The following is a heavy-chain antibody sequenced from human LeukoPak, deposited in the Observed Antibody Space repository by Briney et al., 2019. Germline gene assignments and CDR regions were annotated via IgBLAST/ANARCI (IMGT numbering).Heavy chain of an antibody. CDR3: AKDDQYQLLSCFDY. CDR1: GFTFSSYA. Sequence: PGGSLRLSCAASGFTFSSYAMSWVRQAPGTGPEWVSAISGSGGSTYYADSVKGRFTISRDNSKNTLYLQMNSLRAEDTAVYYCAKDDQYQLLSCFDYWGQGTLVTVSS. V-gene: IGHV3-23*01. J-gene: IGHJ4*02. CDR2: ISGSGGST. D-gene: IGHD2-2*01.